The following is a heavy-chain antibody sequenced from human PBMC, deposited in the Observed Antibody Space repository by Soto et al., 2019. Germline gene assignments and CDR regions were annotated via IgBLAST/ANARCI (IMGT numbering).Heavy chain of an antibody. CDR3: VKADVAHHYYGSGILTNWFDP. J-gene: IGHJ5*02. CDR1: GFTFSSYA. V-gene: IGHV3-64D*06. CDR2: ISRNGGST. D-gene: IGHD3-10*01. Sequence: PGRFLRLSCSASGFTFSSYAMHWVRQATGKGLEYVSAISRNGGSTYYADSVKGRFTISRDNSKNTLYLQISSLRAEDTAVYYCVKADVAHHYYGSGILTNWFDPWGQGTQVTVSS.